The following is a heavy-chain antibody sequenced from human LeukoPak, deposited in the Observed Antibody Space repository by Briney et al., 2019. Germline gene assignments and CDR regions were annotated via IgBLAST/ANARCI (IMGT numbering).Heavy chain of an antibody. CDR1: GFTDSSNY. J-gene: IGHJ6*02. V-gene: IGHV3-66*01. CDR3: ATDFKGSGWYYGMDV. D-gene: IGHD6-19*01. CDR2: IYSGGST. Sequence: PGGSLRLSCAASGFTDSSNYRSWVRQAPGKGLEWVSAIYSGGSTYYADSAKGRFTISRDNSKNTLYLQMNSLRAEDTAVYYCATDFKGSGWYYGMDVWGQGTTVTVSS.